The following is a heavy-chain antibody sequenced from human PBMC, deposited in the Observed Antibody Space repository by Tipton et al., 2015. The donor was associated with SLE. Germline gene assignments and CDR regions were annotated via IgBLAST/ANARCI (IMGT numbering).Heavy chain of an antibody. CDR1: GFSFSDYG. Sequence: SLRLSCAASGFSFSDYGMHWVRQAPGKGLEWVAVIYYDGTDKYYADSVKGRFTISRDNSKNTLYLQMNSLRAEDTAVYYCAKPSPMVQGVEYFQHWGQGTLVTVSS. CDR2: IYYDGTDK. J-gene: IGHJ1*01. CDR3: AKPSPMVQGVEYFQH. D-gene: IGHD3-10*01. V-gene: IGHV3-30*18.